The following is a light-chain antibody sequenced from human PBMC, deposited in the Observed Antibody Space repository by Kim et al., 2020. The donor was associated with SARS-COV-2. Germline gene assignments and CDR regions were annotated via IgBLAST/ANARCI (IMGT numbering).Light chain of an antibody. J-gene: IGLJ3*02. Sequence: ISCTRSNGSIASTYELWYQQRPGSAPTTGVYENNQRPSGVPNRFSGSNDSSSNAATLTIAGLKTEDEADYYWQSYGSINQEVFGGGTQLTVL. V-gene: IGLV6-57*03. CDR3: QSYGSINQEV. CDR2: ENN. CDR1: NGSIASTY.